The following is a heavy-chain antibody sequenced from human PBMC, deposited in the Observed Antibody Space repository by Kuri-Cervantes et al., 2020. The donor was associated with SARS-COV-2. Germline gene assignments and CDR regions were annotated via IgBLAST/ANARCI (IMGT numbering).Heavy chain of an antibody. CDR3: ARRGGYSYGYPDY. Sequence: KVSCKGSGYTFTTFWIAWVRQMPGKGLEWMGIIYPGDSDTTYSPSFQGQVTISADKSISTAYLQWSSLKASDTAMYYCARRGGYSYGYPDYWGQGTLVTVSS. V-gene: IGHV5-51*01. J-gene: IGHJ4*02. CDR1: GYTFTTFW. D-gene: IGHD5-18*01. CDR2: IYPGDSDT.